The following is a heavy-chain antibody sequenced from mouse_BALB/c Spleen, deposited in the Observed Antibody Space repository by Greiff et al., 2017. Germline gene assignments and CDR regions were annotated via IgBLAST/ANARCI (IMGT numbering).Heavy chain of an antibody. Sequence: EVMLVESGGGLVKPGGSLKLSCAASGFTFSSYAMSWVRQTPEKRLEWVATISSGGSYTYYPDSVKGRFTISRDNAKNTLYLQMSSLRSEDTAMYYCARRGEYFDYWGQGTTLTVSS. CDR1: GFTFSSYA. V-gene: IGHV5-9-1*01. CDR2: ISSGGSYT. CDR3: ARRGEYFDY. J-gene: IGHJ2*01.